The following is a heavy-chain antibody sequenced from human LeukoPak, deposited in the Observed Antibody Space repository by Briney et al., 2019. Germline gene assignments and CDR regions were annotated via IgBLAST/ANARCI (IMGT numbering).Heavy chain of an antibody. V-gene: IGHV3-23*01. CDR1: GFTFSSYA. CDR2: ISASGGST. CDR3: AKEARTFGDPGHFDY. J-gene: IGHJ4*02. Sequence: GGSLRLSCAVSGFTFSSYAMRWVRQAPGKGLEWASVISASGGSTDYADSVKGRFTISRDNSKNTLYLQMNSLRAEDTAVYYCAKEARTFGDPGHFDYWGREPWSPSPQ. D-gene: IGHD3-10*01.